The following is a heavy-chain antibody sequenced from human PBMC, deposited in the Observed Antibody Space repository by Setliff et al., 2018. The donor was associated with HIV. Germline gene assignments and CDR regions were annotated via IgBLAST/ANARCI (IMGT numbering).Heavy chain of an antibody. CDR2: IYTSGST. CDR1: GGSISSGSYY. J-gene: IGHJ5*02. V-gene: IGHV4-61*09. CDR3: ARERSALLWKNWFDP. D-gene: IGHD3-10*01. Sequence: SETLSLTCTVSGGSISSGSYYWSWIRQPAGKGLEWIGHIYTSGSTNYNPSLKSRVTISVDASKNQFSLKLSSVTAADTAGYYCARERSALLWKNWFDPRGQGTLVTVSS.